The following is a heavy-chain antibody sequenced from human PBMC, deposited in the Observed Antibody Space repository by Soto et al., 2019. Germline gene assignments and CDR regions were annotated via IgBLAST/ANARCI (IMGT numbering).Heavy chain of an antibody. Sequence: PGGSLRLSCAASGFTFTRYSMNWVRQAPGKGLEWVSSISSTTNYIYYGDSMKGRFTISRDNAKNSLYLEMNSLRAEDTAVYFCARESEDLTSNFDYWGQGTLVTVSS. CDR3: ARESEDLTSNFDY. CDR1: GFTFTRYS. J-gene: IGHJ4*02. CDR2: ISSTTNYI. V-gene: IGHV3-21*06.